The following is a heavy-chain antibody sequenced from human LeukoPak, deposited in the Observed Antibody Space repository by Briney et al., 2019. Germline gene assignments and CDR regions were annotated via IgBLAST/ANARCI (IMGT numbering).Heavy chain of an antibody. J-gene: IGHJ4*02. CDR3: AKGYCSSTSWYALGIY. CDR1: GFTFSDFG. CDR2: IPDDGSNK. Sequence: PGGSLRLSCAASGFTFSDFGMHWVRHTPGERLECVAFIPDDGSNKYYADSVKGRFTISRDNSKNTLYLQMNSLRAEDTAVYYCAKGYCSSTSWYALGIYWGQGTLVTVSS. D-gene: IGHD2-2*01. V-gene: IGHV3-30*02.